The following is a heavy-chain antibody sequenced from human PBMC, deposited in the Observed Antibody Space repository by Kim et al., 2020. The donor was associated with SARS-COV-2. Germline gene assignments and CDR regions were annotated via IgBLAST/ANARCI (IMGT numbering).Heavy chain of an antibody. V-gene: IGHV1-3*01. Sequence: ASVKVSCKASGYTFTKYFMHGVRQAPGQRVEWMGWINGGNGDTKYSQKFQGRVIIISDTSATTAYMELSSLTSEDTAVYYCARGANPGRHFDYWGQGALVTVSS. J-gene: IGHJ4*02. CDR1: GYTFTKYF. CDR3: ARGANPGRHFDY. D-gene: IGHD1-26*01. CDR2: INGGNGDT.